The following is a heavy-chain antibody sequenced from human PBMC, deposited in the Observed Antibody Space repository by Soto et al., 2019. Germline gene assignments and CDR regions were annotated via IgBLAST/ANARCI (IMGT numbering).Heavy chain of an antibody. CDR3: TAGKLYPSLDFDY. V-gene: IGHV3-49*04. CDR1: GFTFGDYA. Sequence: GRSLRLSCTAPGFTFGDYAMSWVRQAPGKGLEWVGFIRSKAYGGTTEYAATVKGRFTISRDDSKSIAYLKMNSLKTEDTAGYYCTAGKLYPSLDFDYWGQGTLVTVSS. CDR2: IRSKAYGGTT. D-gene: IGHD2-8*01. J-gene: IGHJ4*02.